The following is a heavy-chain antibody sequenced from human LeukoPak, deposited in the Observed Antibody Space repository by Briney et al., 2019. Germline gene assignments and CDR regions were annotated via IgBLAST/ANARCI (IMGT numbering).Heavy chain of an antibody. CDR3: ARVLSSRNSGWGYFDY. J-gene: IGHJ4*02. Sequence: GRSLRLSFAASGFTFSSYAIHWVRQAPGKGLEGVVVISYDGNNKYYADSVKGRFTISRDNSKNTVYLQMNSLRAEDTAIYYCARVLSSRNSGWGYFDYWGQGSLVTVTS. CDR2: ISYDGNNK. D-gene: IGHD6-19*01. CDR1: GFTFSSYA. V-gene: IGHV3-30-3*01.